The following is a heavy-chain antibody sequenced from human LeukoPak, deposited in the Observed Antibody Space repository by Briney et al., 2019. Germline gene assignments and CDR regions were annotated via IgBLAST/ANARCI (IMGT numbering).Heavy chain of an antibody. V-gene: IGHV4-4*07. D-gene: IGHD6-13*01. CDR1: GGSIISHY. Sequence: SETLSLTCTVSGGSIISHYWNWIRQPAGKGLEWIGSVYASGSTTYNPSLKNRVTMSVDTSKNQFSLRLTSVTAADTAVYYCAKDTSSWYSPPGAFDLWGQGTMVTVSS. CDR2: VYASGST. J-gene: IGHJ3*01. CDR3: AKDTSSWYSPPGAFDL.